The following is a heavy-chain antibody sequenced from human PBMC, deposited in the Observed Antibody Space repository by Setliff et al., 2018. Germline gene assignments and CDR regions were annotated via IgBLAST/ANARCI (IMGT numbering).Heavy chain of an antibody. V-gene: IGHV4-61*09. CDR3: AGMSGFLYMDV. CDR2: IYTSWST. CDR1: GDSISSRRSY. J-gene: IGHJ6*03. Sequence: SETLSLTCTVSGDSISSRRSYWGWFRQPAGKGLEWIGHIYTSWSTIYNPSLKSRLTISLDTSKNQFSLTLSSVTAADTDVYYCAGMSGFLYMDVWGKGTTVTVSS. D-gene: IGHD3-3*01.